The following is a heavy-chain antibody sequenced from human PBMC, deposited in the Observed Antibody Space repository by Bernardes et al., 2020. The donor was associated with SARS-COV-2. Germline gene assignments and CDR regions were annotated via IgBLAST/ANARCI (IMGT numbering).Heavy chain of an antibody. Sequence: GGSLRLSCAASGFTFSNAWMSWVRQAPGKGLEWVGRIKSKTDGGTTDYAAPVKGRFTISRDDSKNTLYLQMNSLKTEDTAVYYCTTGGAITIFGVVSVMVAFDIWGKGTMVTVSS. J-gene: IGHJ3*02. CDR2: IKSKTDGGTT. CDR3: TTGGAITIFGVVSVMVAFDI. V-gene: IGHV3-15*01. D-gene: IGHD3-3*01. CDR1: GFTFSNAW.